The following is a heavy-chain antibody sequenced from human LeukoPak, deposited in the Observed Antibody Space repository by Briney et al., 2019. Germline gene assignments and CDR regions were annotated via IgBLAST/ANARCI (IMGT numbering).Heavy chain of an antibody. Sequence: TSETLSLTCAVYGGSFSGYYWSWIRQPPGKGLEWIGEINHSGSTNYNPSLKSRVTISVDTSKNQFSLRLSSVTAADTAVYYCAKSNGYGLVDIWGQGTMVTVSS. CDR2: INHSGST. CDR3: AKSNGYGLVDI. V-gene: IGHV4-34*01. J-gene: IGHJ3*02. CDR1: GGSFSGYY. D-gene: IGHD3-10*01.